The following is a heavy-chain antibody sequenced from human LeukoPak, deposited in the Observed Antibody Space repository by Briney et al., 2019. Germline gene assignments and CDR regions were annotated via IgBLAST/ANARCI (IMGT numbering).Heavy chain of an antibody. CDR2: ISSSGSTI. CDR3: AGIALYCSSTSCHRDY. Sequence: GGSLRLSCAASGFTFSDYYMSWIRQAPGKGLERVSYISSSGSTIYYADSVKGRFTISRDNAKNSLYLQMNSLRAEDTAVYYCAGIALYCSSTSCHRDYWGQGTLVTVSS. J-gene: IGHJ4*02. D-gene: IGHD2-2*01. V-gene: IGHV3-11*01. CDR1: GFTFSDYY.